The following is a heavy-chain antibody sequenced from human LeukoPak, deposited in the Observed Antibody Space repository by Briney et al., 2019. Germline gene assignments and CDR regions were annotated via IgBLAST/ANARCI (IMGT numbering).Heavy chain of an antibody. D-gene: IGHD3-3*01. CDR2: IYYSGST. Sequence: SDTLSLTCTVSGGSIRSVDYYWSWIRQPPGKGLEWIGYIYYSGSTYYNTSLKSRITISVDTSKNHFSLKLSSVTAADTAVYYCARLGAGPTYYDFWSGYSSFYFDYWGQGTLVTVSS. CDR1: GGSIRSVDYY. CDR3: ARLGAGPTYYDFWSGYSSFYFDY. J-gene: IGHJ4*02. V-gene: IGHV4-30-4*02.